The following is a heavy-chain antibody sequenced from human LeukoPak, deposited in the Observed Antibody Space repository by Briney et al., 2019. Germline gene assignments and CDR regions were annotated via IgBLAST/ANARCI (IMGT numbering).Heavy chain of an antibody. CDR1: GFTVSSNY. CDR2: IYSGGST. Sequence: GGSLRLSCAASGFTVSSNYMSWVRQAPGKGLEWVSVIYSGGSTYYADSVKGRFTISRDNSKNTLYLQMNSLRAEDTAVYYCARDNSGQLALDYWGQGTLVTVSS. D-gene: IGHD6-13*01. J-gene: IGHJ4*02. V-gene: IGHV3-53*01. CDR3: ARDNSGQLALDY.